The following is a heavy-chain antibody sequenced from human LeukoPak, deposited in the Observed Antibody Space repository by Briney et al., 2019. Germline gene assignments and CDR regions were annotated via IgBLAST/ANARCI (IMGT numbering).Heavy chain of an antibody. J-gene: IGHJ4*02. V-gene: IGHV1-2*02. Sequence: GASVKVSCXASGYTFTGYYMHWVRQAPGQGLEWMAWINPNSGGTNYAQKFQGRVTMTRDTSISTAYMELSRLRSDDTAVYYCARVRRYCSSTSCFLFDYWGQGTLVTVSS. D-gene: IGHD2-2*01. CDR2: INPNSGGT. CDR3: ARVRRYCSSTSCFLFDY. CDR1: GYTFTGYY.